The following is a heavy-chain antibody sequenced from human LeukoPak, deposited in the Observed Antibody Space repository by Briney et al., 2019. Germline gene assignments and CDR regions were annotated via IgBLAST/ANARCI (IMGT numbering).Heavy chain of an antibody. CDR2: IIPILGIA. CDR1: GGTFSSYA. CDR3: AGDLWGLHCSGGSCYYGMHD. D-gene: IGHD2-15*01. V-gene: IGHV1-69*04. J-gene: IGHJ4*02. Sequence: ASVKVSCKASGGTFSSYAISWVRQAPGQGLEWMGRIIPILGIANYAQKFQGRVTITADKSTSTAYMELSSLRSEDTAVYYCAGDLWGLHCSGGSCYYGMHDWGQGTLVTVLS.